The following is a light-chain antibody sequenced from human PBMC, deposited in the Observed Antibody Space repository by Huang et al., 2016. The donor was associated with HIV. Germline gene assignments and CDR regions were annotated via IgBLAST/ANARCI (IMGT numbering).Light chain of an antibody. CDR2: GAA. CDR3: QQFGSSPPYS. V-gene: IGKV3-20*01. J-gene: IGKJ2*03. CDR1: QGVTRNY. Sequence: EIVLTQSPDTLSLSPGERATVSCRASQGVTRNYLAWYQQRPGQAPKLLIDGAATRSTGIPDRFSGSGSGTDVTLTISRLAPEDFAVYYCQQFGSSPPYSFGQGTKLEIK.